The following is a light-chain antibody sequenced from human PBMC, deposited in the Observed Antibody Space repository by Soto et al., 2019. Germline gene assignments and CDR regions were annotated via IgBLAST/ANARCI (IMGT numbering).Light chain of an antibody. Sequence: EIVLTQVPATLSLSPGERATLSCRASQSVSSYLAWYQQKRGQAPRLLIYDSSNRATGIPARFSGSGSGTDFSLTISSLEPEDFAVYYCQQRSNWPLTFGGGTKVDIK. CDR2: DSS. CDR1: QSVSSY. V-gene: IGKV3-11*01. CDR3: QQRSNWPLT. J-gene: IGKJ4*01.